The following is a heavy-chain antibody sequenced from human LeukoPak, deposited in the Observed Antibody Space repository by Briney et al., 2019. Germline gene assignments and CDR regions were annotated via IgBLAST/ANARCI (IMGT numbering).Heavy chain of an antibody. Sequence: ASVKVSCKASGYTFTSYAMHWVRQAPGQGLEWMGWISAYNGNTNYAQKLQGRVTMTTDTSTSTAYMELRSLRSDDTAVYYCARIPPENCSGGSCYPYYYYYYMDVWGKGTTVTVSS. CDR1: GYTFTSYA. CDR3: ARIPPENCSGGSCYPYYYYYYMDV. J-gene: IGHJ6*03. CDR2: ISAYNGNT. D-gene: IGHD2-15*01. V-gene: IGHV1-18*01.